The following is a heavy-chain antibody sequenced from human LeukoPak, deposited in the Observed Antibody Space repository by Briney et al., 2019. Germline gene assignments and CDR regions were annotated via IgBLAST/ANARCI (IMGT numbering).Heavy chain of an antibody. CDR3: ARRTTGDDY. V-gene: IGHV3-48*04. J-gene: IGHJ4*02. CDR1: GFTFSNYG. CDR2: ISSSGLTM. Sequence: PGGSLRLSCAASGFTFSNYGMNWVRQAPGRGLEWVSYISSSGLTMYYADSVKGRFTISRDNAKKSLYLQMNSLRAEDTAVYYCARRTTGDDYWGQGTLVTVFS. D-gene: IGHD4-17*01.